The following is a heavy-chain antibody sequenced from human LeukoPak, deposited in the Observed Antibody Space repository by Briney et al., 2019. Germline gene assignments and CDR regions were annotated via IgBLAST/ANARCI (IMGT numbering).Heavy chain of an antibody. CDR3: AKGGFNYYFEY. V-gene: IGHV3-74*01. CDR1: GFTFRSYW. D-gene: IGHD1-1*01. Sequence: GGSLRLSCAASGFTFRSYWMHWVRQAPGKGLVWVSRIKGDGSAASYADSVKGRFTISRDNAKNTLYLQMDSLRAEDTAVYYCAKGGFNYYFEYWGQGTLVTVSS. CDR2: IKGDGSAA. J-gene: IGHJ4*02.